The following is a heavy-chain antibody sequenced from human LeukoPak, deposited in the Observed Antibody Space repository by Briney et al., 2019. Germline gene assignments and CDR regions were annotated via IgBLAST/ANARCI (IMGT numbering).Heavy chain of an antibody. CDR1: GFTFSDYY. D-gene: IGHD2-2*01. CDR2: ISSSGSII. V-gene: IGHV3-11*01. J-gene: IGHJ6*02. Sequence: AGGSLRLSCAASGFTFSDYYMSWIRQAPGKGLEWVSYISSSGSIIYYADSVKGRFTISRDNAKNSLYLQMNSLRAEDTAVYYCAPVVPAAMMGMDVWGQGTTVTVSS. CDR3: APVVPAAMMGMDV.